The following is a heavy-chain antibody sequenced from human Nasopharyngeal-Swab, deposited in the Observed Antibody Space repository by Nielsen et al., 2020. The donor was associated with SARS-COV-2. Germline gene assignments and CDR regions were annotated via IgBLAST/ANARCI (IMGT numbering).Heavy chain of an antibody. V-gene: IGHV7-4-1*02. CDR3: ARDHRTTIFGVVIIQGYYGMDV. CDR2: INTNTGNP. J-gene: IGHJ6*02. Sequence: ASVKVSCKASGYTFTSYAMNWVRQAPEQGLEWMGWINTNTGNPTYAQGFTGRFVFSLDTSVSTAYLQISSLKAEDTALYYCARDHRTTIFGVVIIQGYYGMDVWGQGTTVTVSS. D-gene: IGHD3-3*01. CDR1: GYTFTSYA.